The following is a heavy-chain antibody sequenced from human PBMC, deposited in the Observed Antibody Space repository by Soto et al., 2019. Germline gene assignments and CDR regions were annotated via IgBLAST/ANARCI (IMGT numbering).Heavy chain of an antibody. Sequence: ASVKVSCKASGYTFTGYYMHWVRQAPGQGLEWMGWINPNSGGTNYAQKFQGRVTMTRDTSINTAFLQWSSLKASDTAIYYCARQLPGKLDVWGQGTTVTVSS. J-gene: IGHJ6*02. V-gene: IGHV1-2*02. CDR2: INPNSGGT. D-gene: IGHD1-1*01. CDR1: GYTFTGYY. CDR3: ARQLPGKLDV.